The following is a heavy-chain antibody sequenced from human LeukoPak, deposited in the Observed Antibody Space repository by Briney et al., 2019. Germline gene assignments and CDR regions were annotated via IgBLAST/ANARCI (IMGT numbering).Heavy chain of an antibody. CDR1: GFTFSSYA. CDR3: ARAQGTLWSGYDGVFDY. CDR2: ISYDRSNK. D-gene: IGHD5-12*01. J-gene: IGHJ4*02. V-gene: IGHV3-30*04. Sequence: GRSLRLSCAASGFTFSSYAMHWVRQAPGKGLEWVAVISYDRSNKYYAGSVKGRFTISRDNSKNTLYLQMNSLRAEDTAVYYCARAQGTLWSGYDGVFDYWGQGTLVTVSS.